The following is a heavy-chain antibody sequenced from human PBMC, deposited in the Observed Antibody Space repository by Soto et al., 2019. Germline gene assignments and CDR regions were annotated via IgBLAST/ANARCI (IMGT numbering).Heavy chain of an antibody. D-gene: IGHD3-9*01. CDR3: AKDPYDILTGYSIY. CDR2: ISGSGGST. V-gene: IGHV3-23*01. J-gene: IGHJ4*02. Sequence: EVQLLESGGGLVQPGGSLRLSCAASGFTFSSYAMSWVRQAPGKGLAWVSAISGSGGSTYYADSVKGRFTISRDNSKNTLYLQMNSLRAEDTAVYYCAKDPYDILTGYSIYWGQGTLVTVSS. CDR1: GFTFSSYA.